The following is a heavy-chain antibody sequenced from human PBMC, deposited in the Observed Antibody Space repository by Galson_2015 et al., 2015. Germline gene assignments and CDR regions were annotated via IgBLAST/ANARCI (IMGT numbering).Heavy chain of an antibody. Sequence: SVKVSCKASGYTFTSYGISWVRQAPGQGLEWMGWISAYNGNTNYAQKLQGRVTMTTDTSTSTAYMELRSLRSDDTAVYYCARVVAHYGSGTPNYMDVWGKGTTVTVSS. CDR3: ARVVAHYGSGTPNYMDV. D-gene: IGHD3-10*01. CDR2: ISAYNGNT. V-gene: IGHV1-18*01. CDR1: GYTFTSYG. J-gene: IGHJ6*03.